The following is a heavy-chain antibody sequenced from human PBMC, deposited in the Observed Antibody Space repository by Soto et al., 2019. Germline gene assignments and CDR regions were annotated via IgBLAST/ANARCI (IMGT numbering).Heavy chain of an antibody. D-gene: IGHD3-3*01. CDR3: ARVIIHQPTIFGLVIPYNCFDP. J-gene: IGHJ5*02. V-gene: IGHV1-18*01. CDR1: GYTFTSYG. Sequence: ASVKVSCKASGYTFTSYGISWVRQAPGQGLEWMGWISAYNGNTNYAQKLQGRVTMTTDTSTSTAYMELRTLRSADTAVYYWARVIIHQPTIFGLVIPYNCFDPWGQGTLVTVSS. CDR2: ISAYNGNT.